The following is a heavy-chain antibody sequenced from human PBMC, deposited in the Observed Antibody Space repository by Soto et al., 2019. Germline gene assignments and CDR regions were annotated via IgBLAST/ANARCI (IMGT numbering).Heavy chain of an antibody. CDR2: TYYRSKWYN. CDR1: GDSVSSNSAA. CDR3: ARRGAGSGSYYRGRGDFDY. Sequence: PSQTLSLTCAISGDSVSSNSAAWNWIRQSPSRGLEWLGRTYYRSKWYNDYAVSVKSRITINPDTSRNQFSLQLNSVTPEDTAVYYCARRGAGSGSYYRGRGDFDYWGQGTLVTV. D-gene: IGHD3-10*01. J-gene: IGHJ4*02. V-gene: IGHV6-1*01.